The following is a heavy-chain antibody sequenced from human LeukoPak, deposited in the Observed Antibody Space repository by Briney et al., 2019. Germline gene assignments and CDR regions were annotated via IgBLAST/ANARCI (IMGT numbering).Heavy chain of an antibody. Sequence: ASVKVSCKASGGTFSSYAISWVRQAPGQGLEWMGGIIPIFGTANYAQKFQGRVTITADKSTSTAYMELSSLRSEDTAVYYCARVDVIYYYYMDVWGKGTTVTVSS. J-gene: IGHJ6*03. D-gene: IGHD2-21*01. CDR1: GGTFSSYA. CDR2: IIPIFGTA. V-gene: IGHV1-69*06. CDR3: ARVDVIYYYYMDV.